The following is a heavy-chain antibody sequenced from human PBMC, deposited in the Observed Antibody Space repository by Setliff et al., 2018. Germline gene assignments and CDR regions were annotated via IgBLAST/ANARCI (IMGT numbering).Heavy chain of an antibody. CDR3: ARDRGGDWIYYFDY. V-gene: IGHV4-59*01. CDR1: GGSISSYY. CDR2: IYYSGST. J-gene: IGHJ4*02. Sequence: PSETLSLTCTVSGGSISSYYWSWIRQPPGKGLEWIGYIYYSGSTNYNPSLKSRVTISVDTSKNQFSLKLSSVTAADTAVYYCARDRGGDWIYYFDYWGQGTLVTVS. D-gene: IGHD2-21*02.